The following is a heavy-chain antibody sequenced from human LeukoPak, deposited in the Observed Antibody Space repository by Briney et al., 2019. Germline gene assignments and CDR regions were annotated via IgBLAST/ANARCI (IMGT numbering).Heavy chain of an antibody. V-gene: IGHV4-39*07. Sequence: ASETLSLTRTISGGSISSSSYYWGWIRQPPGKGLEWIGSIYYSGSTYYNPSLKSRVTISVDTSKNQFSLKLSSVTAADTAVYYCARVRGVSSWYFGRFDYWGQGTLVTVSS. CDR1: GGSISSSSYY. CDR2: IYYSGST. CDR3: ARVRGVSSWYFGRFDY. J-gene: IGHJ4*02. D-gene: IGHD6-13*01.